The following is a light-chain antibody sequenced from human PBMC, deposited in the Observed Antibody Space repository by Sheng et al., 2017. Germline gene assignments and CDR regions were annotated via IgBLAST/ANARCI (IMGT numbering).Light chain of an antibody. Sequence: QSVLTQPPSVSAAPGQKVTISCSGNSSNIGESYASWYQQHPGKAPKLMIFEVNKRPSGVPDRFSGSKSGNTASLTVSGLQTEDEADYYCTSYAGSGLVVFGGGTKLTVL. CDR2: EVN. V-gene: IGLV2-8*01. CDR3: TSYAGSGLVV. CDR1: SSNIGESY. J-gene: IGLJ2*01.